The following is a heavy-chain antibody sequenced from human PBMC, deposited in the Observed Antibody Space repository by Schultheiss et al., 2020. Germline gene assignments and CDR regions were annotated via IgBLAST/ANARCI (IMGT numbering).Heavy chain of an antibody. V-gene: IGHV1-3*01. D-gene: IGHD6-19*01. Sequence: GESLKISCKASGYTFTSYAMHWVRQAPGQRLEWMGWINAGNGNTKYSQKFQGRVTMTEDTSTDTIYMELTSLRFDDTAVYYCATSAVGGTGDFWGQGTLVTVSS. CDR3: ATSAVGGTGDF. CDR2: INAGNGNT. CDR1: GYTFTSYA. J-gene: IGHJ4*02.